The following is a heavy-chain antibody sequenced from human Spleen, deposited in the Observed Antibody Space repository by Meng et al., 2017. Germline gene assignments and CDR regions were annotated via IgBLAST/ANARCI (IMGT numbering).Heavy chain of an antibody. V-gene: IGHV4-59*01. Sequence: SETLSLTCSVSGGSIRSYYWSWVRQPPGKGLEWIGHIYDSGSTHYNSSLKSRVTISVDTFNNQFSLKLRSVTVADTAVYYCARDLKYCSSTSCYGNNWFDPWGQGTLVTVSS. CDR3: ARDLKYCSSTSCYGNNWFDP. CDR2: IYDSGST. CDR1: GGSIRSYY. J-gene: IGHJ5*02. D-gene: IGHD2-2*01.